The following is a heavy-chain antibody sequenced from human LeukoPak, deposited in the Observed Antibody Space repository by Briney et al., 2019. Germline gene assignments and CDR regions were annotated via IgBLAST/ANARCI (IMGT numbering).Heavy chain of an antibody. J-gene: IGHJ4*02. CDR2: IYYSGST. CDR1: GGSISSSSYY. CDR3: ARRPLSLSTDSSGRGDY. D-gene: IGHD6-19*01. Sequence: AETLSLPCTVSGGSISSSSYYWGWIRQPPGKGLEWIGSIYYSGSTYYNPSLKSRVTISVGTSKNRFSLKLSSVTAADTAVYYCARRPLSLSTDSSGRGDYWGQGTLVIVSS. V-gene: IGHV4-39*01.